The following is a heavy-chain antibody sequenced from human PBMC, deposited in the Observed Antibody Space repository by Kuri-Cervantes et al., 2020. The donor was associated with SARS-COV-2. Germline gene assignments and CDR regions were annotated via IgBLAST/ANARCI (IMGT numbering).Heavy chain of an antibody. CDR1: GFTFSSYS. D-gene: IGHD1-7*01. Sequence: GESLKISCAASGFTFSSYSMNWVRQAPGKGLEWVSSISSSSSYIYYADSVKGRFTTSRDNAKNSLYLQMNSLRAEDTAVYYCASGEIAASGTIYYFDYWGQGTLVTVSS. J-gene: IGHJ4*02. CDR2: ISSSSSYI. CDR3: ASGEIAASGTIYYFDY. V-gene: IGHV3-21*01.